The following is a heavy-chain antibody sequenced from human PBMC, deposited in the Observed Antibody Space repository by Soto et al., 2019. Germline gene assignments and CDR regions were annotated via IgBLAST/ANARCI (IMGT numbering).Heavy chain of an antibody. J-gene: IGHJ4*02. CDR3: ARDWSSSAP. CDR2: ISSNGGST. CDR1: GFTFSSYA. Sequence: EVQLVESGGGLVQPGGSLRLSCAASGFTFSSYAMHWVRQAPGKGLEYVSAISSNGGSTYYANSVKGRFTISRDNSKNTLYLQMGSLRADDMAVYYCARDWSSSAPWGQGTLVTVSS. V-gene: IGHV3-64*01.